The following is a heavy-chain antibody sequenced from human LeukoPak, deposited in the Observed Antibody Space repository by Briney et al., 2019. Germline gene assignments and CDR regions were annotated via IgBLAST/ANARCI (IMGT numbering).Heavy chain of an antibody. Sequence: ETLSLTCTVSGGSISSSSYYWGWIRQPPGKGLEWIGSIYYSGSTYYNPSLKSRVTISVDTSKNQFSLKLSSVTAADTAVYYCARRGWELLIDYWGQGTLVTVSS. D-gene: IGHD1-26*01. CDR1: GGSISSSSYY. CDR3: ARRGWELLIDY. V-gene: IGHV4-39*07. CDR2: IYYSGST. J-gene: IGHJ4*02.